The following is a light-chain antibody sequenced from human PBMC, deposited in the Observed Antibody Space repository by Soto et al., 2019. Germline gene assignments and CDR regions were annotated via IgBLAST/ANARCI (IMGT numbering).Light chain of an antibody. V-gene: IGLV2-14*01. CDR2: EVS. CDR3: SSYTNIATRV. CDR1: SSDVGGYDY. J-gene: IGLJ3*02. Sequence: QSALTQPASVSGSPGQSITISCTGTSSDVGGYDYVSWYQQHPGKAPKVMIYEVSNRPSGVSNRFSGSKSGNTASLTISGLQTEDEADYYCSSYTNIATRVFGGGTKVTVL.